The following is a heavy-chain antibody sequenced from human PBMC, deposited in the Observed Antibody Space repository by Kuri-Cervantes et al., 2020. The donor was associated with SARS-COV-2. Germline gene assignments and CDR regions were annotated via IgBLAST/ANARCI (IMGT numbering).Heavy chain of an antibody. V-gene: IGHV1-24*01. Sequence: ASVKVSCKVSGYTLTYLSMHWVRQAPGNGLEWMGGFDPEDGEAIYAQKFQGRVAMTEDTSTDTAHMELSSLRSEDTAVYYCATGVPTRLFGEELKNDAFGIWGQGTTVTVSS. D-gene: IGHD3-10*01. CDR2: FDPEDGEA. CDR1: GYTLTYLS. J-gene: IGHJ3*02. CDR3: ATGVPTRLFGEELKNDAFGI.